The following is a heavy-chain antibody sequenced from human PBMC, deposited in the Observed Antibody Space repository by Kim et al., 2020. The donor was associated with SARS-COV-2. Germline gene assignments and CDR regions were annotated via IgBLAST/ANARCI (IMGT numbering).Heavy chain of an antibody. D-gene: IGHD6-13*01. CDR3: ARRIAAAGTVPRGFDY. V-gene: IGHV3-20*03. Sequence: VKARFTNSRDNAKNSLYLQMNSLRAEDTALYYCARRIAAAGTVPRGFDYWGQGTLVTVSS. J-gene: IGHJ4*02.